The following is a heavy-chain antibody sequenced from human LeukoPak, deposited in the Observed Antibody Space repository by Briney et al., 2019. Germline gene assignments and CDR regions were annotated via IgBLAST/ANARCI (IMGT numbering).Heavy chain of an antibody. CDR2: IKPDSGDT. CDR3: ARAREESTGNYDAFDI. V-gene: IGHV1-2*02. J-gene: IGHJ3*02. CDR1: GYTFTGHH. D-gene: IGHD1-1*01. Sequence: ASVKVSCKASGYTFTGHHMHWVRQAPGQGLEWMGWIKPDSGDTNYAQRFHGRVTMTRDKSITTAYMELSRVRYDDTVVYYCARAREESTGNYDAFDIWGQGTMVTVSS.